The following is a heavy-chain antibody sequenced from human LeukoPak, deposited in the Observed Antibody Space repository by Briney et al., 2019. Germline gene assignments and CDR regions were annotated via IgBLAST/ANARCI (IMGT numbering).Heavy chain of an antibody. Sequence: SVKVSCKASGGTFSSYDISWVRQAPGQGLEWMGRIIPIFGTANYAQKFQGRVTITTDESTSTAYMELSSLRSEDTAVHYCARGGDGYNGLDYWGQGTLVTVSS. J-gene: IGHJ4*02. CDR2: IIPIFGTA. D-gene: IGHD5-24*01. V-gene: IGHV1-69*05. CDR1: GGTFSSYD. CDR3: ARGGDGYNGLDY.